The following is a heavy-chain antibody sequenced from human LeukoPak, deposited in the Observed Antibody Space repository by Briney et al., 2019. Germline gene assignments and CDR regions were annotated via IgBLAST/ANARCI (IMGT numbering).Heavy chain of an antibody. CDR1: GFTFSTFG. J-gene: IGHJ3*01. CDR2: ISHSSIYI. D-gene: IGHD3-16*02. CDR3: ARDRYTKNYFDALDL. V-gene: IGHV3-21*06. Sequence: GGSLRLSCAASGFTFSTFGFNWVRQAPGKGLEWVSSISHSSIYISYADSVKGRFTISRDNSKNTLFLQMNSLRPEDTAVYYCARDRYTKNYFDALDLWGQGSTVTVSS.